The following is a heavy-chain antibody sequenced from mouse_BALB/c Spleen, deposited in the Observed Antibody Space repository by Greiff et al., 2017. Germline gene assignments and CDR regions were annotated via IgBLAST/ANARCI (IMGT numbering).Heavy chain of an antibody. D-gene: IGHD1-1*01. V-gene: IGHV6-6*02. J-gene: IGHJ2*01. CDR2: IRLKSDNYAT. CDR1: GFTFSSYW. Sequence: EVKVEESGGGLVQPGGSMKLSCVASGFTFSSYWMSWVRQSPEKGLEWVAEIRLKSDNYATHYAESVKGKFTISRDDSKSRLYLQMNSLRAEDTGIYYCTLLRTYYFEYWGQGTTLTVSS. CDR3: TLLRTYYFEY.